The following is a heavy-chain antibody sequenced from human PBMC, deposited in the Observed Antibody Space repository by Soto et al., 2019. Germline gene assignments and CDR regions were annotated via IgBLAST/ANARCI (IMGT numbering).Heavy chain of an antibody. CDR1: GGSISSGGYY. D-gene: IGHD5-12*01. CDR3: ARVIATVDIVATNWFDP. CDR2: IYYSGST. V-gene: IGHV4-31*03. J-gene: IGHJ5*02. Sequence: SETLSLTCTFSGGSISSGGYYWSWIRQHPGKGLEWIGYIYYSGSTYYNPSLKSRVTISVDTSKNQFSLKLSSVTAADTAVYYCARVIATVDIVATNWFDPWGQGTLVTVS.